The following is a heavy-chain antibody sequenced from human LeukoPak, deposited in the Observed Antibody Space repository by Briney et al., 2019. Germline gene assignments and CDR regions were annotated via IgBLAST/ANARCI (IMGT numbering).Heavy chain of an antibody. CDR3: ARLATKLTYYYDSSYAFDI. CDR1: GYSISSGYY. Sequence: SETLSLTCPVSGYSISSGYYWGWIRQPPGKGLEWIGSIYHSGSTYYNPSLKSRVTISVDTSKNQFSLKLSSVTAADTAVYYCARLATKLTYYYDSSYAFDIWGQGTMVTVSS. V-gene: IGHV4-38-2*01. CDR2: IYHSGST. J-gene: IGHJ3*02. D-gene: IGHD3-22*01.